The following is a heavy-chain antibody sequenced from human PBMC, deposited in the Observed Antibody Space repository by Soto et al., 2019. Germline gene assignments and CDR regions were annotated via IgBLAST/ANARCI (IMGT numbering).Heavy chain of an antibody. CDR3: ANCGGDCYGSDY. J-gene: IGHJ4*02. V-gene: IGHV3-23*01. CDR2: ISGSGGST. D-gene: IGHD2-21*02. Sequence: PGGSLRLSCAASGFTFSSYAMSWVRQAPGKGLEWVSAISGSGGSTYYADSVKGRFTISRDNSKNTLYLQMNSLRAEDTAVYYCANCGGDCYGSDYWGQGTLVTVSS. CDR1: GFTFSSYA.